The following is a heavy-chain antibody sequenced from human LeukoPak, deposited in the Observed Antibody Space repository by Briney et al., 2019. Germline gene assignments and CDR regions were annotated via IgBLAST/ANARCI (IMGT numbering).Heavy chain of an antibody. D-gene: IGHD4-23*01. Sequence: SETLSLTCAVYGGSFSGYYWSWIRQPPGKGLEWIGYIYYSGSTNYNPSLKSRVTISVDTSKNQFSLKLSSVTAADTAVYYCARDGGYGGNKGAFDIWGQGTMVTVSS. J-gene: IGHJ3*02. CDR1: GGSFSGYY. V-gene: IGHV4-59*01. CDR2: IYYSGST. CDR3: ARDGGYGGNKGAFDI.